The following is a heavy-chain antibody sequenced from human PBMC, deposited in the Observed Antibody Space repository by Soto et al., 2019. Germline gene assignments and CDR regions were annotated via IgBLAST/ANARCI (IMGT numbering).Heavy chain of an antibody. CDR2: INYSGTT. Sequence: SETLSLTCSVSGGSFSSDSFIWSWVRQFPGKGLEWIGYINYSGTTYYNPSLRSRITMSVDTSKNQFAPNLSAVTAANTALYYCARDHKGDGMDVWGQGTTVTAP. D-gene: IGHD3-16*01. CDR1: GGSFSSDSFI. CDR3: ARDHKGDGMDV. V-gene: IGHV4-31*03. J-gene: IGHJ6*02.